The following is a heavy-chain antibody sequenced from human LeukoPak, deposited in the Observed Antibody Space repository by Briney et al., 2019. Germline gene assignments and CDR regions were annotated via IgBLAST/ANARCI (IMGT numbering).Heavy chain of an antibody. Sequence: ASVKVSCKASGYTFTSYAMHWVRQAPGQRLEWMGWINAGNGNTKYSQEFQGRVTITRDTSASTAYMELSSLRSEDMAVYYCARWYSSSWYEGFDPWGQGTLVTVSS. D-gene: IGHD6-13*01. V-gene: IGHV1-3*03. J-gene: IGHJ5*02. CDR1: GYTFTSYA. CDR3: ARWYSSSWYEGFDP. CDR2: INAGNGNT.